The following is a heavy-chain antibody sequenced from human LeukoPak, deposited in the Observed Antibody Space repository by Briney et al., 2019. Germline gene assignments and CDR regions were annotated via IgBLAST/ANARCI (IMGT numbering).Heavy chain of an antibody. CDR2: ISFDGSNK. Sequence: PGGSLRLSCAASGFTFSSYGMHWVRQAPGKGLEWVAFISFDGSNKYYGDSVKGRFTVSRDNSKNTLYLQMNSLRAEDTAVYYCAKDLSNWNDVTTPDYWGQGTLVT. CDR3: AKDLSNWNDVTTPDY. CDR1: GFTFSSYG. D-gene: IGHD1-1*01. V-gene: IGHV3-30*18. J-gene: IGHJ4*02.